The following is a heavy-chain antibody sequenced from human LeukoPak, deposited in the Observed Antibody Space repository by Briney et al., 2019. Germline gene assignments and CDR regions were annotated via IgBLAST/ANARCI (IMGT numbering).Heavy chain of an antibody. CDR1: GFTFSSYW. J-gene: IGHJ6*03. Sequence: GGSLRLSCAASGFTFSSYWMSWVRQAPGKGLEWVANIKQDGSEKYYVDSVKGRLTISRDNAKNSLYLQMNSLRAEDTAVSYCARAGPLYYYYYMDVWGKGPTVTVSS. CDR2: IKQDGSEK. CDR3: ARAGPLYYYYYMDV. V-gene: IGHV3-7*01.